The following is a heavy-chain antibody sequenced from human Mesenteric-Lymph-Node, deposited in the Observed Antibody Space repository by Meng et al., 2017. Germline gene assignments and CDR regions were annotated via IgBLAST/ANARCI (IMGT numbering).Heavy chain of an antibody. D-gene: IGHD2-21*02. Sequence: QVQLQEPRPGLVKPSGTLSLTCTVSGGSLSSRNWWSWVRQPPGKGLEWIGEIYHSGSTNYNPSLKSRVTISVDESKNQFSLRLSSVTAADTAVYHCARVGAYCGGDCYHPRWGQGTLVTVSS. CDR2: IYHSGST. CDR1: GGSLSSRNW. J-gene: IGHJ4*02. V-gene: IGHV4-4*02. CDR3: ARVGAYCGGDCYHPR.